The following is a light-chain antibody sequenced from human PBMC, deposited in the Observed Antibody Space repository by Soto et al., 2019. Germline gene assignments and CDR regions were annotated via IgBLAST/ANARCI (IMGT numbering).Light chain of an antibody. CDR3: SAWDNSRGAVV. CDR1: TSNIGSNH. J-gene: IGLJ2*01. Sequence: QSVLTQPPSASGTPGQRVSISCSGSTSNIGSNHVSWYHQLPGTPPKLVVYGNNQRPSGVPDRFSCSKSGTSASLAISGLRPEDEEDYFCSAWDNSRGAVVFGGGTKLTVL. V-gene: IGLV1-47*01. CDR2: GNN.